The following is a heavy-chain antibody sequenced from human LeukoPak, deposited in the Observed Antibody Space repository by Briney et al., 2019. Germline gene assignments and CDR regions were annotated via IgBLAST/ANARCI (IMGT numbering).Heavy chain of an antibody. J-gene: IGHJ6*03. CDR3: ARLNGGYRPGSNYYHYYMDA. CDR2: IYTRGSS. V-gene: IGHV4-4*09. Sequence: SETLSLTCTVSGGSISSYYWSWIRQPPGKGLEWIGYIYTRGSSNYNPSLKSRVTISVDTSKNQFSLKLSSVTAADTAVYYCARLNGGYRPGSNYYHYYMDAWGKGTTVTVSS. D-gene: IGHD5-18*01. CDR1: GGSISSYY.